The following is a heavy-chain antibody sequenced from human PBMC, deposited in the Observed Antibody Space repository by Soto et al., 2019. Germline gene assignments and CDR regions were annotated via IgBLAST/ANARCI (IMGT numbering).Heavy chain of an antibody. CDR2: IIPIFGTA. D-gene: IGHD2-15*01. CDR3: ARSPEYCSGGSCYPWFDP. CDR1: GGTFSSYA. V-gene: IGHV1-69*12. Sequence: QVQLVQSGAEVKKPGSSVKVSCKASGGTFSSYAISWVRQAPGQGLEWMGGIIPIFGTANYAQKFQGRVTITADESTSTAYMELSSLRSEDTAVYYCARSPEYCSGGSCYPWFDPWGQGTLVTVSS. J-gene: IGHJ5*02.